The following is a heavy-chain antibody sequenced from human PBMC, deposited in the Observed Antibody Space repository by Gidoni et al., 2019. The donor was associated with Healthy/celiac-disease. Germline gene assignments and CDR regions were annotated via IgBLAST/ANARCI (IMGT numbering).Heavy chain of an antibody. CDR3: AKGGSSSPGRYYFDY. CDR2: ISGSGGST. V-gene: IGHV3-23*01. CDR1: GFTFRSYA. J-gene: IGHJ4*02. D-gene: IGHD6-6*01. Sequence: EVQLLESGGGLVQPGGSLRRSCAASGFTFRSYAMSWVRQAPGKGLEWVSAISGSGGSTYYADSVKGRFTISRDNSKNTRYLQMNRRRAEDTAVYYCAKGGSSSPGRYYFDYWGQGTLVTVSS.